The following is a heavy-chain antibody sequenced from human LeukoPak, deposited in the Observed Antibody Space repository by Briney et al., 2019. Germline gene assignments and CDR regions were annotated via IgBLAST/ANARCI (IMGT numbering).Heavy chain of an antibody. CDR3: ARVAPTRGDFDH. CDR2: VNPSGRST. D-gene: IGHD5-24*01. V-gene: IGHV1-46*01. J-gene: IGHJ4*02. CDR1: GYTFTIYY. Sequence: ASVTVSCKASGYTFTIYYMHWVRQAPGQGLEWMGLVNPSGRSTAYAQKFQGRIAMTWDASTSTAHMELSSLRSEDTAVYYCARVAPTRGDFDHWGQGTLVTVSS.